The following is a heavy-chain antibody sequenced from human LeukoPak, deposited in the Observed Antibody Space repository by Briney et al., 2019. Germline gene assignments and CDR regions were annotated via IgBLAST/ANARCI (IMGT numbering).Heavy chain of an antibody. D-gene: IGHD5-18*01. CDR1: GGSISSSSYY. CDR3: AGDLRGDTAMVTRRDNWFDP. J-gene: IGHJ5*02. Sequence: SETLSLTCTVSGGSISSSSYYWGWIRQPPGKGLEWIGSIYYSGSTYYNPSLKSRVTISVDTSKNQFSLKLSSVTAADTAVYYCAGDLRGDTAMVTRRDNWFDPWGQGTLVTVSS. V-gene: IGHV4-39*07. CDR2: IYYSGST.